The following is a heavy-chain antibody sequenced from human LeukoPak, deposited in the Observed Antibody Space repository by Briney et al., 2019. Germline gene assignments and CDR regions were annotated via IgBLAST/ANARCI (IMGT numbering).Heavy chain of an antibody. CDR3: ARSEEYGSGSYSAFDI. CDR2: INPNSGGT. J-gene: IGHJ3*02. V-gene: IGHV1-2*02. CDR1: GYTFTSYY. D-gene: IGHD3-10*01. Sequence: ASVKVSCKASGYTFTSYYMHWVRQAPGQGLEWMGWINPNSGGTNYAQKFQGRVTMTRDTSISTAYMELSRLRSDDTAVYYCARSEEYGSGSYSAFDIWGQGTMVTVSS.